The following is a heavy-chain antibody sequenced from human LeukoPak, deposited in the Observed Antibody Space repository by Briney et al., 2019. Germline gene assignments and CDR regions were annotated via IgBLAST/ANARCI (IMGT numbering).Heavy chain of an antibody. J-gene: IGHJ5*02. CDR1: GGSISSSGYY. CDR3: ARGSSSFNWFDP. D-gene: IGHD6-13*01. CDR2: LYYSGST. V-gene: IGHV4-39*07. Sequence: PSETLSLTCTVSGGSISSSGYYWDWIRQPPGKGLEWIGSLYYSGSTYYNPSLKSRVTISVDRSKNQFSLKLSSVTAADTAVYYCARGSSSFNWFDPWGQGTLVTVSS.